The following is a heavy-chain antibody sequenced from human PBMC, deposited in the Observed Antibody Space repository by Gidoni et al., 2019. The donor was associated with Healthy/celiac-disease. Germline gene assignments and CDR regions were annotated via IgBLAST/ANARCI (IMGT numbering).Heavy chain of an antibody. Sequence: QLQLQESGPGLVKPSETLSLTCTVSGGSISSSSYDRGWIRQPPVKGLEWIGSIYSSGRTYYNPSLQSRVTISVDTSKNQFSLKLSSVTAADTAVYYCARALIGYCSSTSCQGAFDIWGQGTMVTVSS. D-gene: IGHD2-2*01. CDR3: ARALIGYCSSTSCQGAFDI. CDR1: GGSISSSSYD. V-gene: IGHV4-39*01. CDR2: IYSSGRT. J-gene: IGHJ3*02.